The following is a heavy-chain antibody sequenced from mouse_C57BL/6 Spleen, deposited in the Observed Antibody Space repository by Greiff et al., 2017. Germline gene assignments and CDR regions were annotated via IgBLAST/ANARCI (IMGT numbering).Heavy chain of an antibody. J-gene: IGHJ2*01. D-gene: IGHD2-2*01. CDR3: TRATMVTTRGFDY. Sequence: VQLQQSGAELVRPGASVTLSCKASGYTFTDYEMHWVKQTPVHGLEWIGAIDPETGGTAYNQKFKGKAILTADKSSSTAYMELRSLTAEDSAVYYCTRATMVTTRGFDYWGQGTTLTVSS. V-gene: IGHV1-15*01. CDR1: GYTFTDYE. CDR2: IDPETGGT.